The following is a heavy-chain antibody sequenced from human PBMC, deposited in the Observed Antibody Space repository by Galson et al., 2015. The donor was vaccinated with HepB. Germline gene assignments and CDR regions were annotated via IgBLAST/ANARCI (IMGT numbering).Heavy chain of an antibody. V-gene: IGHV1-46*01. CDR1: GYTFTSYY. CDR3: ARDGTYYDFWSGYTDAFDI. D-gene: IGHD3-3*01. J-gene: IGHJ3*02. Sequence: SVKVSCKASGYTFTSYYMHWVRQAPGQGLEWMGIINPSGGSTSYAQKFQGRVTMTRDTSTSTVYMELSSLRSEDTAVYYCARDGTYYDFWSGYTDAFDIWGQGTKVTVSS. CDR2: INPSGGST.